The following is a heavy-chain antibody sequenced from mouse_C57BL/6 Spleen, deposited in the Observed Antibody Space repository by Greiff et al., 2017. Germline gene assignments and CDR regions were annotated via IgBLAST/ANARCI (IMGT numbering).Heavy chain of an antibody. CDR3: ARSDDYPYAMDY. CDR1: GYAFTNYL. Sequence: QVQLQQSGAELVRPGTSVKVSCKASGYAFTNYLIEWVKKRPGQGLEWIGVINPGSGGTNYNEKFKGKATLTADKSSSTAYMQLSSLTSEDSAVYFCARSDDYPYAMDYWGQGTSVTVS. J-gene: IGHJ4*01. CDR2: INPGSGGT. D-gene: IGHD2-4*01. V-gene: IGHV1-54*01.